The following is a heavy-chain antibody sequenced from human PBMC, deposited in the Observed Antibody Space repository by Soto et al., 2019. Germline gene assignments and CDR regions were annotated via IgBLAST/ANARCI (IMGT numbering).Heavy chain of an antibody. CDR2: IDWEEEK. J-gene: IGHJ4*02. V-gene: IGHV2-70*01. CDR1: GFSLSRKGMS. D-gene: IGHD1-7*01. Sequence: SGPTLVNPKQTLILTRAFSGFSLSRKGMSVSWIRQPPGKALEFLALIDWEEEKFYSPSLRTRLTVSKDTSKSQVVLTLTNVDPVDTATYYCTRSTNRNYEYYFDYWGQGTLVTVSS. CDR3: TRSTNRNYEYYFDY.